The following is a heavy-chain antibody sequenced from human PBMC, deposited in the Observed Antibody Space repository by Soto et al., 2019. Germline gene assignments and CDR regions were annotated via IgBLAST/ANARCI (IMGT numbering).Heavy chain of an antibody. D-gene: IGHD3-10*01. CDR2: IYYSGTT. CDR3: ASSGTGGYYFDY. Sequence: QVQLQESGPGLVKPSETLSLICTVSPGSISNYFWNWVRQPPGKGLEWIGYIYYSGTTNYNPSLKSRVTISVDTSKNQFSRNLSSVTAADTAGDYGASSGTGGYYFDYWGQGALVTVSS. V-gene: IGHV4-59*01. CDR1: PGSISNYF. J-gene: IGHJ4*02.